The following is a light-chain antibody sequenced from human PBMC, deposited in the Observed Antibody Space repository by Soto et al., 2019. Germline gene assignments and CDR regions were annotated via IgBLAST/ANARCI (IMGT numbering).Light chain of an antibody. V-gene: IGKV3-15*01. CDR2: GAS. CDR1: QSISNN. CDR3: QLYNNWPLT. Sequence: IVMTQSPATLSVSPGEGAALSCRASQSISNNVAWYQQRPGQSPRLLIYGASTRATGIPARFSGSGSGTEFTLTISSLQSEDSALYYCQLYNNWPLTFGGGTKVEFK. J-gene: IGKJ4*01.